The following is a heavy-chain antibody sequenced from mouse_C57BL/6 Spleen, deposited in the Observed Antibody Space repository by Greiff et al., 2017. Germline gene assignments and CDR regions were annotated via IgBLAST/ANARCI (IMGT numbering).Heavy chain of an antibody. D-gene: IGHD1-1*01. CDR1: GYSFTGYY. J-gene: IGHJ2*01. Sequence: DVMLVESGPELVKPGASVKISCKASGYSFTGYYMHWVKQSSEKSLEWIGEINPSTGGTSYNQKFKGKATLTVDKSSSTAYMQLKSLTSEDSAVYYCLLREDDYWGQGTTLTVSS. CDR3: LLREDDY. CDR2: INPSTGGT. V-gene: IGHV1-43*01.